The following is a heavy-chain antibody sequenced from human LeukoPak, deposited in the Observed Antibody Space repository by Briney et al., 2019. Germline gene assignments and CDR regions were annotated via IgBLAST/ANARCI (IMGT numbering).Heavy chain of an antibody. J-gene: IGHJ4*02. V-gene: IGHV4-59*01. CDR2: IYYSGST. CDR1: GGSISSYY. CDR3: ARAPRGDILTGNPFHVDY. Sequence: PSETLSLTCTVSGGSISSYYWSWIRQPPGKGLEWIGYIYYSGSTNYNPSLKSRVTISVDTSKNQFSLKLSSVTAADTAVYYRARAPRGDILTGNPFHVDYWGQGTLVTVSS. D-gene: IGHD3-9*01.